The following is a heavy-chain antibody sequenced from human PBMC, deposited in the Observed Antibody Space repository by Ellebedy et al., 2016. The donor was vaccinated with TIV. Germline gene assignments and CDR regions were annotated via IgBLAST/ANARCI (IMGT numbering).Heavy chain of an antibody. CDR2: ISAYEPDP. V-gene: IGHV1-18*01. D-gene: IGHD3-10*01. CDR3: ATGRSMIRGFDY. Sequence: AASVKVSCKASGYTFSNYGISWVRQAPGQGLEWMGWISAYEPDPNYAQKFQDRVTMTTDTSTSSGYMELRSLRSDDTAVYFCATGRSMIRGFDYWGQGTLVTVSS. CDR1: GYTFSNYG. J-gene: IGHJ4*02.